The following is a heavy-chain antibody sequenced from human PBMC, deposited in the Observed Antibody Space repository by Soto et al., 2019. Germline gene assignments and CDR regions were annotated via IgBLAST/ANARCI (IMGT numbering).Heavy chain of an antibody. V-gene: IGHV4-31*03. Sequence: TGPLTCRVSDSALIIGNYYWTWIRPVPGKGLEWIGHIYVTGAVDYNLSLRDRITISQDTSERQFSLNLRLVAAADTAVYYCARLRIATNNYKWFDPWGQGTLVTSPQ. D-gene: IGHD2-21*01. CDR3: ARLRIATNNYKWFDP. J-gene: IGHJ5*02. CDR2: IYVTGAV. CDR1: DSALIIGNYY.